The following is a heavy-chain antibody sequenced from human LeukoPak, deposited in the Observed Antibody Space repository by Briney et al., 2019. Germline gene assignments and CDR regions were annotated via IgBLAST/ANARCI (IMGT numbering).Heavy chain of an antibody. CDR1: GGSISSSSYY. CDR3: ARGSRGYQDY. J-gene: IGHJ4*02. CDR2: IYYSGST. Sequence: PSETLSLTCTVSGGSISSSSYYWGWIRQPPGKGLEWIGSIYYSGSTYYNPSLKSRVTISVDTSKNQFSLKLSSVTAADTAVYYCARGSRGYQDYWGQGTLVTVSS. D-gene: IGHD5-12*01. V-gene: IGHV4-39*01.